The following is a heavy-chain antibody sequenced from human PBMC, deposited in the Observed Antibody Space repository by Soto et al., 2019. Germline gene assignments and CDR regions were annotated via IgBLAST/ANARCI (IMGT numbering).Heavy chain of an antibody. Sequence: PSETLSLTCTVSGGSISNYYWNWIRQSPGKGLEWIGYIYSSGSTHYNPSLQNRVTISIDTSKNQVSLKVNSVTAADTAVYYCARDTCLLASCYPNTWFDPWGQGTLVTVSS. J-gene: IGHJ5*02. CDR3: ARDTCLLASCYPNTWFDP. D-gene: IGHD2-15*01. CDR1: GGSISNYY. V-gene: IGHV4-59*01. CDR2: IYSSGST.